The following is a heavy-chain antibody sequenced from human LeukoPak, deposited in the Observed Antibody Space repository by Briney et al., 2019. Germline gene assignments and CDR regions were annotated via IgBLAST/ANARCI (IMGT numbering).Heavy chain of an antibody. J-gene: IGHJ4*02. CDR1: GFTFSDYT. D-gene: IGHD1-26*01. Sequence: GGSLRLSCVASGFTFSDYTTNWVRQAPGKGLEWVSSIKRSDNYRYYADSVAGRFTISTDDAQSSLYLQMNSLRAEDTAIYYCARSRSRYWGQGSLVTVSS. CDR2: IKRSDNYR. CDR3: ARSRSRY. V-gene: IGHV3-21*04.